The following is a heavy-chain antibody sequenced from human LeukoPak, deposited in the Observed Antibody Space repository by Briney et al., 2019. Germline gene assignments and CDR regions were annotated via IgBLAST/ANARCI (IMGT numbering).Heavy chain of an antibody. CDR3: AKDGIDWGSYFDN. CDR1: GFTFSSYT. Sequence: GGSLRLSCAASGFTFSSYTMNWVRQAPGRGLEWVSAFSAGGGGTYYADSVKGRFIISRDNSKSTLYLQMNSLRVEDTAVYCCAKDGIDWGSYFDNWGQGTLVTVSS. D-gene: IGHD7-27*01. V-gene: IGHV3-23*01. J-gene: IGHJ4*02. CDR2: FSAGGGGT.